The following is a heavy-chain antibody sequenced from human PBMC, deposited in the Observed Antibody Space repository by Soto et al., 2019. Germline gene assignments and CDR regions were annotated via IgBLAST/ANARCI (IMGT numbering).Heavy chain of an antibody. J-gene: IGHJ4*02. D-gene: IGHD3-16*02. V-gene: IGHV3-15*01. CDR2: IKSKTDGGTT. CDR3: TTDSAAMITFGGVIAPLDY. CDR1: GFTFSNAW. Sequence: GGSLRLSCAASGFTFSNAWMSWVRQAPGKGLEWVGRIKSKTDGGTTDYAAPLKGRFTISRDDSKNTLYLQMNSLKTEDTAVYYCTTDSAAMITFGGVIAPLDYWGQGTLVTVSS.